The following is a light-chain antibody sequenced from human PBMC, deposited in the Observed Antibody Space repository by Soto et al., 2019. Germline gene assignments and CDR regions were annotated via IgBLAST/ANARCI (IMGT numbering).Light chain of an antibody. CDR1: SGSIVSSY. CDR2: KDN. J-gene: IGLJ2*01. CDR3: QSYDSSNVV. Sequence: NFMLTQRHSVSESPGKTVTISCTRSSGSIVSSYVQWYQQRPGGSPTTVIYKDNQRPSGVPDRFSGSIARSSNSASLTISGLETEDEADYYCQSYDSSNVVFGGGTKLTVL. V-gene: IGLV6-57*01.